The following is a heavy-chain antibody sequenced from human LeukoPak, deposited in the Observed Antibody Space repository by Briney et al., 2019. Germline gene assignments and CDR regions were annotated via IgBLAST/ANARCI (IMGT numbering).Heavy chain of an antibody. Sequence: SGTLSLTCTVSGGSISSYSWSWIRQPPGKGLEWIGDIYYSGSTNYNPSLQSRVTISVDTSKNQFSLKLSSVTAADTAVYYCASDVGVRYFDWFLLGYWGQGTLVTVSS. CDR1: GGSISSYS. D-gene: IGHD3-9*01. CDR2: IYYSGST. V-gene: IGHV4-59*01. J-gene: IGHJ4*02. CDR3: ASDVGVRYFDWFLLGY.